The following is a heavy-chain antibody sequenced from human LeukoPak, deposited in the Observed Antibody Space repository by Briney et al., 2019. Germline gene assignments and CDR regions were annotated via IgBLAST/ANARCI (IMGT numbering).Heavy chain of an antibody. Sequence: PSETLSLTCSVSGGSISSSSYYWGWIRQPPGKGLEWIGSIYYSGSTYYNPSLKSRVTISVDTSKNQFSLKLSSVTAADTAVYYCASHTPDYDILTGYYTHRSPFDYWGQGTLVTVSS. CDR2: IYYSGST. D-gene: IGHD3-9*01. CDR3: ASHTPDYDILTGYYTHRSPFDY. J-gene: IGHJ4*02. V-gene: IGHV4-39*01. CDR1: GGSISSSSYY.